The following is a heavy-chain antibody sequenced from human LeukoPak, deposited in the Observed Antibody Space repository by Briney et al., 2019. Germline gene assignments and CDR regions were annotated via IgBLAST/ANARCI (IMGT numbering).Heavy chain of an antibody. J-gene: IGHJ4*02. CDR2: IYYSGST. CDR1: GGSISSYY. CDR3: ARSKRWFGGRPGDY. D-gene: IGHD3-10*01. V-gene: IGHV4-59*12. Sequence: PSETLSLTCTVSGGSISSYYWSWIRQPPGKGLEWIGYIYYSGSTNYNPSLKSRVTISVETSKNQFSLKLSSVTAADTAVYYCARSKRWFGGRPGDYWGQGTLVTVSS.